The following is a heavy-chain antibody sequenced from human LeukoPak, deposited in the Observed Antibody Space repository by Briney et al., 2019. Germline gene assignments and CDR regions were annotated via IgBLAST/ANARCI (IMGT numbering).Heavy chain of an antibody. CDR3: ARGLSPSDFDY. CDR1: GGSFSGYY. D-gene: IGHD3-10*01. V-gene: IGHV4-34*01. CDR2: INHSGST. Sequence: SETLSLTCAVYGGSFSGYYWSWIRQPPGKGLEGIGEINHSGSTNYNPSLKSRVTISVDTSKNQFSLKLSSGTAADTAVYYCARGLSPSDFDYWGQGTLVTVSS. J-gene: IGHJ4*02.